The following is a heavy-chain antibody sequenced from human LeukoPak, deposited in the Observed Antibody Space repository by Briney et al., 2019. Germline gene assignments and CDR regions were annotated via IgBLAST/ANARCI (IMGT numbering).Heavy chain of an antibody. CDR1: GFTFSDYW. CDR2: INQDGSEK. V-gene: IGHV3-7*03. Sequence: PGGSLRLSCVASGFTFSDYWMSWVRQAPGKGLEWVANINQDGSEKKYVDSVKGRFTISRDNSKNTLYLQMNSLRAEDTAVYYCAKVGSSSSAVLIWGQGTLVTVSS. D-gene: IGHD6-6*01. CDR3: AKVGSSSSAVLI. J-gene: IGHJ4*02.